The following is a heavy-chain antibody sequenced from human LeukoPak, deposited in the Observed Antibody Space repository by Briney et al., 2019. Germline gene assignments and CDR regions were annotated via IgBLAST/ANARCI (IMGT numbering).Heavy chain of an antibody. V-gene: IGHV3-7*05. CDR3: ARDRWYRSSSGTYYYYGMDF. Sequence: GGSLRLSCAASEFTFSSYWMSWVRQAPGKGLEWLANINQDGSEENYVDPVKGRFTISRDNVKNSLYMQMNSLRAEDTAIYYCARDRWYRSSSGTYYYYGMDFWGQGTTVTVSS. CDR1: EFTFSSYW. D-gene: IGHD6-6*01. J-gene: IGHJ6*02. CDR2: INQDGSEE.